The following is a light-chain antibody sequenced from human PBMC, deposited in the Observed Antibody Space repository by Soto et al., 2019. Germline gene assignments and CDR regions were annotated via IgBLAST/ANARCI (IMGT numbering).Light chain of an antibody. CDR2: EAF. CDR3: QQRSNWPQFT. CDR1: QSISRS. Sequence: EIVLTQSPATLSLSPGETATLSCRASQSISRSLAWYQQKPGQAPRLVIYEAFNRATGIPARFSGSGSGTAVTITISSLEPEDFAVEYCQQRSNWPQFTFGPGTKVDIK. J-gene: IGKJ3*01. V-gene: IGKV3-11*01.